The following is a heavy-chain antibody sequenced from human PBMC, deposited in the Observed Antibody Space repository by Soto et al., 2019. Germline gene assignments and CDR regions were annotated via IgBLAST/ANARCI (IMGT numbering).Heavy chain of an antibody. Sequence: HPGGSLRLSCAASGFTFSSYGMHWVRQAPGKGLEWVAVIWYDGSNKYYADSVKGRFTISRDNSKNTLYLQMNSLRAEDTAVYYCAREHSSSSWSSYYYYYGMDVWGQGTTVTVSS. V-gene: IGHV3-33*01. CDR3: AREHSSSSWSSYYYYYGMDV. D-gene: IGHD6-6*01. CDR2: IWYDGSNK. CDR1: GFTFSSYG. J-gene: IGHJ6*02.